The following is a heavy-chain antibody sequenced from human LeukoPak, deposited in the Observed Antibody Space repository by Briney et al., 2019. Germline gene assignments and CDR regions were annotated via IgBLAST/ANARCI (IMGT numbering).Heavy chain of an antibody. J-gene: IGHJ4*02. CDR3: ARGRRWRNTAMERNPVFDY. D-gene: IGHD5-18*01. V-gene: IGHV4-39*07. CDR2: INHSGST. CDR1: GGSISSGSYY. Sequence: SETLSLTCTVSGGSISSGSYYWSWIRQPPGKGLEWIGEINHSGSTNYNPSLKSRVTISVDTSKNQFSLKLSSVTAADTAVYYCARGRRWRNTAMERNPVFDYWGQGTLVTVSS.